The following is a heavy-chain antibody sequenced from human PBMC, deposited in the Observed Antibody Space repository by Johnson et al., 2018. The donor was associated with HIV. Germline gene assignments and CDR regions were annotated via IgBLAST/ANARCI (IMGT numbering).Heavy chain of an antibody. CDR2: INQDGSEK. V-gene: IGHV3-7*01. CDR3: ARVRASGWGSYPNDAFDI. CDR1: GFTFNNYW. J-gene: IGHJ3*02. Sequence: MQLVESGGGLVQPGGSLSLSCAASGFTFNNYWMTWVRQAPGKGLEWVANINQDGSEKDYVDSVKGRFTISRDIAKNSLYLQMSGLRAEDTAVYYCARVRASGWGSYPNDAFDIWGQGTMVTVSS. D-gene: IGHD3-16*02.